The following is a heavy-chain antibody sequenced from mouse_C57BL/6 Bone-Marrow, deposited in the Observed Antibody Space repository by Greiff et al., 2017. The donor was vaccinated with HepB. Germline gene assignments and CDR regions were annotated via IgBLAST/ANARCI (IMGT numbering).Heavy chain of an antibody. CDR3: TTGWFAY. V-gene: IGHV1-50*01. J-gene: IGHJ3*01. D-gene: IGHD1-1*01. CDR2: IDPSDSYT. Sequence: QVQLQQSGAELVKPGASVKLSCKASGYTFTSYWMQWVKQRPGQGLEWIGEIDPSDSYTNYNQKFKGKATITADTSSNTAYLQLSSLTSEDTAVYYCTTGWFAYWGQGTLVTVSA. CDR1: GYTFTSYW.